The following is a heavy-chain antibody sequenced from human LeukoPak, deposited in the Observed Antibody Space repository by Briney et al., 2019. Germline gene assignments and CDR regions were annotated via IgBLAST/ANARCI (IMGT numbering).Heavy chain of an antibody. Sequence: GGSLRLSCSASGLGRSFKETWMSWVRRAPGKGLEWIGRIKGKPDGGAIDYIAPERGRFSISRDDSKNLVFLQMDSLKIEDTAVYYCTTDPRYWGQGTMVTVSS. V-gene: IGHV3-15*01. CDR2: IKGKPDGGAI. CDR3: TTDPRY. J-gene: IGHJ4*02. CDR1: GLGRSFKETW.